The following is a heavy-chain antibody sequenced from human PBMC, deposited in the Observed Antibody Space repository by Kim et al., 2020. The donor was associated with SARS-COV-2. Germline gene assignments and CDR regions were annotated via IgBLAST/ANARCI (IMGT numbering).Heavy chain of an antibody. CDR2: IYYSGST. CDR1: GGSISSGGYY. CDR3: ARVRTTMIVVVMYFDY. D-gene: IGHD3-22*01. Sequence: SETLSLTCTVSGGSISSGGYYWSWIRQHPGKGLEWIGYIYYSGSTYYNPSPKSRVTISVDTSKNQFSLKLSPVTAADTAVYYWARVRTTMIVVVMYFDYWGQGTLVTVSS. V-gene: IGHV4-31*03. J-gene: IGHJ4*02.